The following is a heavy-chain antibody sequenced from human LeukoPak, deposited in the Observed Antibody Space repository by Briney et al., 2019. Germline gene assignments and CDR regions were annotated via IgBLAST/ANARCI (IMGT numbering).Heavy chain of an antibody. CDR1: GYTFTVYY. CDR2: INPNSGGT. J-gene: IGHJ6*02. CDR3: ARGREKDGYNWGLYYYYYGMDV. D-gene: IGHD5-24*01. Sequence: ASVTVSCKASGYTFTVYYMHWVRQAPGQGLEWMGWINPNSGGTNYAQKFQGRVTMTRDTSISTACMELSRLRSDDTAVYYCARGREKDGYNWGLYYYYYGMDVWGQGTTVTVSS. V-gene: IGHV1-2*02.